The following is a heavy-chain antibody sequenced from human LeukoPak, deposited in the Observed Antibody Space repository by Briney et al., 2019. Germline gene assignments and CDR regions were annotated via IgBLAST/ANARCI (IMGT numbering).Heavy chain of an antibody. V-gene: IGHV5-51*01. J-gene: IGHJ5*02. D-gene: IGHD3-22*01. CDR1: GYSFSTYW. Sequence: GESLKISCKGSGYSFSTYWIAWVRQMPGKGLEWMAIIYPGDSDTRYSRSFQGQGTISADKSISTAYLQWSSLKASDTAMYYCARRDHYDSRGYYGFWLDPWGQGTLVTVSS. CDR2: IYPGDSDT. CDR3: ARRDHYDSRGYYGFWLDP.